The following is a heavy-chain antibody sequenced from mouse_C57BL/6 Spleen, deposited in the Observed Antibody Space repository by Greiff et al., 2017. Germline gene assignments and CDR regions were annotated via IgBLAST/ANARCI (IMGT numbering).Heavy chain of an antibody. CDR2: IDPETGGT. Sequence: VKLQESGAELVRPGASVTLSCKASGYTFTDYEMHWVKQTPVHGLEWIGAIDPETGGTAYNQKFKGKAILTADKSSSTAYMELRSLTSEDSAVYYCTLITTVVAPDWYFDVWGTGTTVTVSS. CDR3: TLITTVVAPDWYFDV. D-gene: IGHD1-1*01. V-gene: IGHV1-15*01. J-gene: IGHJ1*03. CDR1: GYTFTDYE.